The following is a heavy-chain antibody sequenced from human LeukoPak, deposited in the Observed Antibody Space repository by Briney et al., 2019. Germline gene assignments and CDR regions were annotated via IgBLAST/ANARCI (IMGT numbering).Heavy chain of an antibody. CDR1: GGXISSRSYY. CDR2: VYYSGYT. Sequence: PSETLSLTCTVSGGXISSRSYYWGWIRQPPGRGLEWFGSVYYSGYTYYNPSLKSRVTMSVDTSKNQFSLKLSSVTAADTALYYCARHRGALFGPKDVWGQGTTVTVSS. J-gene: IGHJ6*02. V-gene: IGHV4-39*01. CDR3: ARHRGALFGPKDV. D-gene: IGHD3-3*01.